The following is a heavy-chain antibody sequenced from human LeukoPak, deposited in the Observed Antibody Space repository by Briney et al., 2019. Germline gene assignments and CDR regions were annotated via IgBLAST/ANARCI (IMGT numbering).Heavy chain of an antibody. CDR1: GGSISSYY. CDR2: IYYSGST. D-gene: IGHD6-6*01. CDR3: ARMEYSSSSFPFDP. V-gene: IGHV4-59*01. Sequence: NSSETLSLTCTVFGGSISSYYWSWIRQPPGKGLEWIGYIYYSGSTNYNPSLKSRVTISVDTSKNQFSLKLSSVTAADTAVYYCARMEYSSSSFPFDPWGQGTLVTVSS. J-gene: IGHJ5*02.